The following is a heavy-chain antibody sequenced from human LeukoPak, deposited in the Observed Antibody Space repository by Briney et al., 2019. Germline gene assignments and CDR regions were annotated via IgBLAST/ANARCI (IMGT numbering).Heavy chain of an antibody. D-gene: IGHD1-14*01. Sequence: GGSLRLSCSVSGFTISRCGKYWVRQAPGQGLEYVSAISSNGGSTYYVDSVKGRFTSSRDNSKNTLYLQMSSLRAEDTAVYQCVIPGLSSGYYFYYWGQGTLVTVSS. CDR3: VIPGLSSGYYFYY. CDR1: GFTISRCG. V-gene: IGHV3-64D*06. CDR2: ISSNGGST. J-gene: IGHJ4*02.